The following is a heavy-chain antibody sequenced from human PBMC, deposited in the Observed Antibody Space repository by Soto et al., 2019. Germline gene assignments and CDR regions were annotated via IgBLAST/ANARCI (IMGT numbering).Heavy chain of an antibody. D-gene: IGHD2-2*01. CDR1: GGTFSGYC. Sequence: SETLSLTCAVDGGTFSGYCWSWIRQPPGKGLEWIGEINHSGSTNYNPSLKSRVTISVDTAYMELSSLRSEDTAVYYCANENRSTWDTGYFDPWGQGTLVTVSS. V-gene: IGHV4-34*08. CDR3: ANENRSTWDTGYFDP. J-gene: IGHJ5*02. CDR2: INHSGST.